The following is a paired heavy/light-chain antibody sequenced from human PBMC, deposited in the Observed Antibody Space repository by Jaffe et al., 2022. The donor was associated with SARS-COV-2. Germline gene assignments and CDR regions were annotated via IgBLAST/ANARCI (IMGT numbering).Heavy chain of an antibody. CDR1: GFRLSDNW. CDR3: ARDAFVGCSDY. J-gene: IGHJ4*02. V-gene: IGHV3-7*01. D-gene: IGHD1-26*01. CDR2: IKQDGSEK. Sequence: EVQLVESGGGLVQPGGSLRLSCVVSGFRLSDNWMSWVRQAPDKRLEWVANIKQDGSEKYYADSVRGRFTISRDNGKNSLYLQMNSLRAEDTAVYYCARDAFVGCSDYWGQGTLISVSS.
Light chain of an antibody. J-gene: IGLJ3*02. CDR3: SSYTPNTALDRV. V-gene: IGLV2-14*01. CDR2: EVS. CDR1: SSDVGGYNY. Sequence: QSALTQPASMSGSPGQSITISCTGTSSDVGGYNYVSWYQQHPGKAPKLIIYEVSNRPSGVPDRFSGSKSGNTASLTISGLHAEDEADYYCSSYTPNTALDRVFGGGTKLTVL.